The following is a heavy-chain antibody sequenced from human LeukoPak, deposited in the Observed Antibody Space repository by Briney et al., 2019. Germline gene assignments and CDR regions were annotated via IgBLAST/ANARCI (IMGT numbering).Heavy chain of an antibody. D-gene: IGHD6-13*01. J-gene: IGHJ6*02. Sequence: GGSLRLSCAASGFTFSSYGMHWVRQAPGKGLEGVAVISYDGSNKYYADSVKGRFTISRDNSKNTLYLQMNSLRAEDTAVYYCAKDIAVAAADYYYYGMDVWGQGTTVTVPS. CDR3: AKDIAVAAADYYYYGMDV. CDR1: GFTFSSYG. V-gene: IGHV3-30*18. CDR2: ISYDGSNK.